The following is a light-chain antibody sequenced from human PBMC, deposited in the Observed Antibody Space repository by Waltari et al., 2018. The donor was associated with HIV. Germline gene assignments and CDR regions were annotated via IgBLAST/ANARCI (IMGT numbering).Light chain of an antibody. CDR2: EVN. V-gene: IGLV2-8*01. Sequence: VTISCTGTSSDVGGYNYVSWYQHHPGRAPKLIVYEVNRRPSGVPDRFSGSKSDNTASLTVSGLQADDEAEYYCTSYAGSTTFGVFGTGTKVTVL. CDR3: TSYAGSTTFGV. CDR1: SSDVGGYNY. J-gene: IGLJ1*01.